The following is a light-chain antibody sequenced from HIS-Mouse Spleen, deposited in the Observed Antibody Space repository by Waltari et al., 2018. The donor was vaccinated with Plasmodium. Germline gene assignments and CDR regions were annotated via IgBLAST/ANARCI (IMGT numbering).Light chain of an antibody. Sequence: DIQMTQSPSTLSASVGDRVTITCRASQSISSWLAWYQQKPGKAPKLLIYKASSLESGVPSRFSGSGSGTEFTLTISGLQPDDFATYYCQQYNSHVTFGQGTKLEIK. CDR3: QQYNSHVT. CDR1: QSISSW. J-gene: IGKJ2*01. CDR2: KAS. V-gene: IGKV1-5*03.